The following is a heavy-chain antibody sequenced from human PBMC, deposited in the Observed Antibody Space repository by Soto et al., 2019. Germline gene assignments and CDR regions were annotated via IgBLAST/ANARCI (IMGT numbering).Heavy chain of an antibody. J-gene: IGHJ4*02. V-gene: IGHV1-2*04. Sequence: GASVKVSCKASGYTFTGYYIHWVRQAPGQGLEWMGWINPNSGGTNYAQKFQGWVTMTRDTSISTAYMELSRLRSDDTAVYYCARAYSPDIVVVPAVNFIDYWGQGTLVTVSS. CDR2: INPNSGGT. D-gene: IGHD2-2*01. CDR1: GYTFTGYY. CDR3: ARAYSPDIVVVPAVNFIDY.